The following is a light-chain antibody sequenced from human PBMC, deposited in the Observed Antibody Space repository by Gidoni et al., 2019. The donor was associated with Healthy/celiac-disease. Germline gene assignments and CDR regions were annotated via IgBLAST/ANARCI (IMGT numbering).Light chain of an antibody. CDR2: DAS. V-gene: IGKV3-11*01. CDR3: QQRSNWPRT. CDR1: QSVSSY. Sequence: DIVLTQSPATLSLSPGERATLSCSSSQSVSSYLAWYQQKPGQVPRHLIYDASNRATGIPARFSGSGSGTDFTLTISRLEPEDFAVYYCQQRSNWPRTFXQXTKVEIK. J-gene: IGKJ1*01.